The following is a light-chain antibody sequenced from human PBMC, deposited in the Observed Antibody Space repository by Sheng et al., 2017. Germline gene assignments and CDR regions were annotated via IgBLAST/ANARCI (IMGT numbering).Light chain of an antibody. J-gene: IGLJ1*01. CDR1: SSDFGGYNY. Sequence: QSALTQPASVSGSPGQSITISCTGTSSDFGGYNYVSWYQQHPGNAPRLIIYAVSNRPSGISNRFSASKTGNTASLTIAGLQAEDEADYFCSSYKKYTXVFGSGPRSPS. CDR2: AVS. CDR3: SSYKKYTXV. V-gene: IGLV2-14*03.